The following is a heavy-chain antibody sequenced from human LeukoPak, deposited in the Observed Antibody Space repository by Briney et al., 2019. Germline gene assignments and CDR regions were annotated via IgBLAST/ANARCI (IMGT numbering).Heavy chain of an antibody. CDR3: ARGPYSYDSSGAFDI. V-gene: IGHV4-61*02. CDR1: GGSISSGTYY. J-gene: IGHJ3*02. CDR2: IYTSGST. D-gene: IGHD3-22*01. Sequence: SPTLSLTCTVSGGSISSGTYYWSWIRQPPAQGLEWIGPIYTSGSTNYNPSLKSRVTISVDTSKNQFSLKLSSVTAADTAVYFCARGPYSYDSSGAFDIWGQGTMVTVSS.